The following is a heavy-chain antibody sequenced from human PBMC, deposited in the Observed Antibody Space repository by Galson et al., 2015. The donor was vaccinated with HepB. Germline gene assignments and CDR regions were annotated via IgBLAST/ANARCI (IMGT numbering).Heavy chain of an antibody. CDR3: ARDIRNYYYDSNGGYFDY. D-gene: IGHD3-22*01. J-gene: IGHJ4*02. V-gene: IGHV1-69*04. CDR2: IIPILGIA. Sequence: SVKVSCKASGGTFSSYAISWVRQAPGQGLEWMGRIIPILGIANYAQKFQGRVTITADKSTSTAYMELSSLRSEDTAVYYCARDIRNYYYDSNGGYFDYWGQGTLVTVSS. CDR1: GGTFSSYA.